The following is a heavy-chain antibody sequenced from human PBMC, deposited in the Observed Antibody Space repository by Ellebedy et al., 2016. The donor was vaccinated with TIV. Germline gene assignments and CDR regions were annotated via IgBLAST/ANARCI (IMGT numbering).Heavy chain of an antibody. Sequence: ASVKVSXXASGYTFTGYYMHWVRQAPGQGLEWMGWINPNSGGTNYAQKFQGRVTMTRDTSISTAYMELSRLRSDDTAVYYCARDKGLRNPLFDYWGQGTLVTVSS. J-gene: IGHJ4*02. CDR1: GYTFTGYY. CDR3: ARDKGLRNPLFDY. V-gene: IGHV1-2*02. CDR2: INPNSGGT. D-gene: IGHD1-14*01.